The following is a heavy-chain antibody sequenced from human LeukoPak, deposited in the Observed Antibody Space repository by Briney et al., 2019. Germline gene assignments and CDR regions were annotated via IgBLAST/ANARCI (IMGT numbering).Heavy chain of an antibody. CDR1: GCTFTGYY. Sequence: LVASVKVSCKASGCTFTGYYMNWVRQSPGQGLEWMGWINPNNGVTNIAQKFQGRVTLTRDTSITTAYMELSRLTSDDTAVYYCARDGFESGWYHFDYWGQGTLVTVSS. V-gene: IGHV1-2*02. D-gene: IGHD6-19*01. J-gene: IGHJ4*02. CDR3: ARDGFESGWYHFDY. CDR2: INPNNGVT.